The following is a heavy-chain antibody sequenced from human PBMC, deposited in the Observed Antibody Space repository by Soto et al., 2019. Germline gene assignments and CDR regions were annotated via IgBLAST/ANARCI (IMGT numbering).Heavy chain of an antibody. D-gene: IGHD1-1*01. J-gene: IGHJ5*02. CDR1: GGSISDGAYY. Sequence: LSLTCTVSGGSISDGAYYWSWIRQPPGKGLEWIGYIYHSGSTLYNPSLKSRVTISIDQSKNQFSLKLSSVTAADTAVYYCARDQLEGNWFDPWGQGTLVTVSS. V-gene: IGHV4-30-4*01. CDR3: ARDQLEGNWFDP. CDR2: IYHSGST.